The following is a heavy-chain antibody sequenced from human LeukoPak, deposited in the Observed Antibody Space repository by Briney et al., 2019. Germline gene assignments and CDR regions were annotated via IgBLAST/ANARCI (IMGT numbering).Heavy chain of an antibody. CDR1: GFTFDDYA. J-gene: IGHJ4*02. CDR3: AKDLGEPRYYYDSSGSLDY. V-gene: IGHV3-43*02. D-gene: IGHD3-22*01. CDR2: ISGDGGST. Sequence: GGSLRLSCAASGFTFDDYAMHWVRQPPGKGLEWVSLISGDGGSTYYADSVKGRFTISRDNSKNSLYLQMNSLRTEDTALYYCAKDLGEPRYYYDSSGSLDYWAQGTLVTVSS.